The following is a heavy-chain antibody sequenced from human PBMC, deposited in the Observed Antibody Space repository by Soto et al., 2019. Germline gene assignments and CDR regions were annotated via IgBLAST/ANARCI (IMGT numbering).Heavy chain of an antibody. CDR1: GYSFTSYW. Sequence: EVQLVQSGAEVKKPGESLKISCKDSGYSFTSYWIGWVRQMPGKGLEWMGIIYPGDSDTRYSPSFQGQVTISADKSISTAYLQWSSLKASDTAMYYCARHGSNYYGSGSYYSSFDYWGQGTLVTVSS. CDR2: IYPGDSDT. V-gene: IGHV5-51*01. J-gene: IGHJ4*02. CDR3: ARHGSNYYGSGSYYSSFDY. D-gene: IGHD3-10*01.